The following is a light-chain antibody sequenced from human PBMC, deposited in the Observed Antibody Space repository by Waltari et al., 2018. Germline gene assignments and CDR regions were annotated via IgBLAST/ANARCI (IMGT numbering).Light chain of an antibody. CDR1: QSVSRS. V-gene: IGKV3-20*01. Sequence: LTQSPGTLGLFLVARAPLSCRASQSVSRSVAWYQQKPGQAPRLLIYDTSSRATGVPDRFGGSGSGTDFSLTISRLEPEDFAVYYCQKYGTLPATFGQGTKVQMK. CDR2: DTS. J-gene: IGKJ1*01. CDR3: QKYGTLPAT.